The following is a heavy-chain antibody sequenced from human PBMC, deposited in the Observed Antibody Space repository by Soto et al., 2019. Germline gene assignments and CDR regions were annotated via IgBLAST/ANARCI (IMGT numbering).Heavy chain of an antibody. V-gene: IGHV3-30-3*01. Sequence: GGSLRLSCAASGFTFSSYAMHWVRQAPGKGLEWVAVISYDGSNKYYADSVKGRFTISRDNSKNTLYLQMNSLRAEDTAVYYCARDGCSSTSCWLYYYYYGMDVWGQGTTVTVS. CDR2: ISYDGSNK. CDR1: GFTFSSYA. CDR3: ARDGCSSTSCWLYYYYYGMDV. D-gene: IGHD2-2*01. J-gene: IGHJ6*02.